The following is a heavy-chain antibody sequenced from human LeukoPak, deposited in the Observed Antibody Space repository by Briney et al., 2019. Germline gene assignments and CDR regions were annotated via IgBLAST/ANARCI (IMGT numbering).Heavy chain of an antibody. J-gene: IGHJ4*02. CDR2: ISPSGGST. Sequence: ASVKVSCKASGYTFTSYYMHWVRQAPGQGLEWMGIISPSGGSTSYAQKFQGRVTMTRDTSTSTVYMELSSLRSEDTAVYYCASVYCSSTSCYGFDYWGQGTLVTVSS. V-gene: IGHV1-46*01. CDR3: ASVYCSSTSCYGFDY. CDR1: GYTFTSYY. D-gene: IGHD2-2*01.